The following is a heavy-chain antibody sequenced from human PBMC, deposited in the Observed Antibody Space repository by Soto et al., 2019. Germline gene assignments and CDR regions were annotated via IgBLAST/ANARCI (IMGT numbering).Heavy chain of an antibody. CDR3: AGHGGGRIAVTGYNGMDV. CDR1: GGSISSGGYY. CDR2: IYYSDSYT. Sequence: SETLSLTCTVSGGSISSGGYYWTWIRQHPGKGLEWIGYIYYSDSYTSYSPSFQGHVTISVDKSINTVYLRWSSLKASDSAKYYCAGHGGGRIAVTGYNGMDVWGQGTTVTVSS. D-gene: IGHD6-13*01. J-gene: IGHJ6*02. V-gene: IGHV4-31*01.